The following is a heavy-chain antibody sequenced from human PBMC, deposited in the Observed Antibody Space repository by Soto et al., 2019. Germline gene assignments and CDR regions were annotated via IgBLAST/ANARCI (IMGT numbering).Heavy chain of an antibody. V-gene: IGHV3-30*18. Sequence: QVQLVESGGGVVQPGRSLRLSCAASGFTFSSYGMHWVRQAPGKGLEWVAVISYDGSNKYYADSVKGRFTISRDNSKNPLYLQMNSLRAEDTAVYYCAKDRLRYTYNWFDPWGQGTLVTVSS. CDR1: GFTFSSYG. J-gene: IGHJ5*02. D-gene: IGHD3-16*01. CDR2: ISYDGSNK. CDR3: AKDRLRYTYNWFDP.